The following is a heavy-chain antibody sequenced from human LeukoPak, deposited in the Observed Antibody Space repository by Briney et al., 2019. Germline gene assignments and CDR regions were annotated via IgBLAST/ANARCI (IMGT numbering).Heavy chain of an antibody. V-gene: IGHV3-21*01. J-gene: IGHJ4*02. CDR3: ARDGEATKDY. CDR2: ISSSSSYI. CDR1: GLTFSSYS. Sequence: GGSLRLSCAASGLTFSSYSMNWVRQAPGKGLEWVSSISSSSSYIYYADSVKGRFTISRDNAKNSLYLQMNSLRAEDTAVYYCARDGEATKDYWGQGTLVTVSS. D-gene: IGHD1-26*01.